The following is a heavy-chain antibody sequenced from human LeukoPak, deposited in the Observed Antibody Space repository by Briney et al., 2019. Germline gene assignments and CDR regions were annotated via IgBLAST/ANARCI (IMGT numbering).Heavy chain of an antibody. Sequence: GGSLRLSCAASGFTFSSYWMNWARQAPGKGLEWVASINHNGNVNYYVDSVKGRFAISRDNAKNSLYLQMSNLRAEDTAVYFCARGGGLDVWGQGATVTVSS. CDR1: GFTFSSYW. V-gene: IGHV3-7*03. CDR3: ARGGGLDV. D-gene: IGHD3-16*01. J-gene: IGHJ6*02. CDR2: INHNGNVN.